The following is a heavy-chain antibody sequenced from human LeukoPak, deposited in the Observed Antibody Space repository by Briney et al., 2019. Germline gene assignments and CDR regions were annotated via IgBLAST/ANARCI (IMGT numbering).Heavy chain of an antibody. J-gene: IGHJ3*02. V-gene: IGHV1-69*06. CDR2: IIPIFGTA. Sequence: GASVKVSCKASGGTFSSYAISWVRQAPGQGLEWMGGIIPIFGTANYAQKFQGRVTITADKSTSTAYMELSSLRSEDTAVYYCASSEGRITIFGVALDAFDIWGQGTMVTVSS. CDR3: ASSEGRITIFGVALDAFDI. CDR1: GGTFSSYA. D-gene: IGHD3-3*01.